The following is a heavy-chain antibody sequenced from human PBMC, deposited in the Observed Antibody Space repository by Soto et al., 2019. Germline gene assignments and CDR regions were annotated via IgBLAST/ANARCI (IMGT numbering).Heavy chain of an antibody. CDR3: TTDDTSGYYFHY. CDR1: NFTFSYAW. V-gene: IGHV3-15*01. J-gene: IGHJ4*02. CDR2: IKSTAYGGTT. D-gene: IGHD3-22*01. Sequence: GGSLRLSCAASNFTFSYAWMSWVRQAPGKGLEWVGRIKSTAYGGTTDYAAPVEGRVTISRDDSKNTLYLQMNSLRTEDTARYYCTTDDTSGYYFHYWGQGTLVTVSS.